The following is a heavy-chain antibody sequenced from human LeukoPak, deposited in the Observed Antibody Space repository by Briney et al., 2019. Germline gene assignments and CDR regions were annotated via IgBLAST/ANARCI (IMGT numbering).Heavy chain of an antibody. Sequence: SETLSLTCTVSGGSISGSYWSWVRQPPGKGLEWIGYIYYSGSTYYNPSLKSRVTISVDTSKNQFSLKLSSVTAADTAVYYCARAEGYSSSWYWVLLYAFDIWGQGTMVTVSS. D-gene: IGHD6-13*01. CDR1: GGSISGSY. V-gene: IGHV4-59*12. CDR3: ARAEGYSSSWYWVLLYAFDI. J-gene: IGHJ3*02. CDR2: IYYSGST.